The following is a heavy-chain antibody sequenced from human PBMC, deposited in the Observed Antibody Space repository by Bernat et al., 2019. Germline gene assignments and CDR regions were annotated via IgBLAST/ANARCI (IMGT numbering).Heavy chain of an antibody. Sequence: EVQLVESGGGVVQPGGSLRLSCAASGFTFSTYWMSWVRQARGKGLEWVANIEKDGTEKYYVDSVKGRFTISRDNAKNSLYLQMNSLGAADTAVYYCVGDFTYWGRGTLVTVSS. CDR1: GFTFSTYW. CDR2: IEKDGTEK. CDR3: VGDFTY. V-gene: IGHV3-7*03. J-gene: IGHJ4*01.